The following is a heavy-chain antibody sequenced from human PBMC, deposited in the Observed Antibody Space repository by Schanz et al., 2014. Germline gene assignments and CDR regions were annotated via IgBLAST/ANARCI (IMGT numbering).Heavy chain of an antibody. CDR3: ARDLPYCEGGKSYSDGFDI. CDR2: INTANGNA. V-gene: IGHV1-3*04. J-gene: IGHJ3*02. D-gene: IGHD3-10*01. CDR1: EYSFTSYS. Sequence: QVHLVQSGAEVKRPGASVKVSCKASEYSFTSYSMHWLRQAPGQSLEWMGWINTANGNAKYSANFQARVTITRDTSATTAYMELTNLRSEDTAVYYCARDLPYCEGGKSYSDGFDIWGQGTLVTTSS.